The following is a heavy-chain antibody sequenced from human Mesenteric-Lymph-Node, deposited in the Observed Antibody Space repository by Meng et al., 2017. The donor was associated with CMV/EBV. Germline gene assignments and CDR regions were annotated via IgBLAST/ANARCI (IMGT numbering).Heavy chain of an antibody. J-gene: IGHJ6*02. Sequence: GESLKISCAASGFTFSGSAMHWVRQASGKGLEWVGRIRSKANSYATAYAASVKGRFTISRDDSKNTAYLQMNSLKTEDTVVYYCTLAAAGTWGYYYYGMDVWGQGTTVTVSS. D-gene: IGHD6-13*01. CDR3: TLAAAGTWGYYYYGMDV. CDR1: GFTFSGSA. V-gene: IGHV3-73*01. CDR2: IRSKANSYAT.